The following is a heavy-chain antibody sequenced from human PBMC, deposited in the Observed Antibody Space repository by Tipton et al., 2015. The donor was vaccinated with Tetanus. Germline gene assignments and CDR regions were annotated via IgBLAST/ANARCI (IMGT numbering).Heavy chain of an antibody. CDR1: GFTFNNYA. V-gene: IGHV3-30*04. CDR2: ISYHGKDI. Sequence: SLRLSCAASGFTFNNYAMHWVRQAPGEGLEWVTVISYHGKDIHYADSVKGRFTVSRDNSKNTLYLQMNSLRAEDTAVFYCSRVTAACGDSFFPRDVWGQGTTVTVSS. D-gene: IGHD4-17*01. CDR3: SRVTAACGDSFFPRDV. J-gene: IGHJ6*02.